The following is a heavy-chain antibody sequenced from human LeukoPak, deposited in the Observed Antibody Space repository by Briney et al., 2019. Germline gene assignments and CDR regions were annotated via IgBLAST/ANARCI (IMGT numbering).Heavy chain of an antibody. D-gene: IGHD7-27*01. CDR2: ISGGGGST. Sequence: GGTVRLSCTASGFTFSTYAMNWVRQAPGQGLEWVSAISGGGGSTYYADSVKGRFTISRDNSKKMLYLQMNSLRAEDTAVYYCAKDDVPSNWGALGLFDYWGQGTLVTVSS. V-gene: IGHV3-23*01. CDR1: GFTFSTYA. J-gene: IGHJ4*02. CDR3: AKDDVPSNWGALGLFDY.